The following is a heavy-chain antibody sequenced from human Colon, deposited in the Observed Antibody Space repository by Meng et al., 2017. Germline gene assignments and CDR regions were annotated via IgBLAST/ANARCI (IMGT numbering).Heavy chain of an antibody. V-gene: IGHV3-74*01. Sequence: EVLVVESGGGLVQPGGSLTLSCAASGLTFSNSWMHWARQVPGKRLVWVSEISPDGSTTVYADSVKGRFTISKDNAKNTLYLQMNSLGAGDTAVYYCARDLYRAYDYWGQGTLVTVSS. J-gene: IGHJ4*02. CDR3: ARDLYRAYDY. CDR1: GLTFSNSW. CDR2: ISPDGSTT. D-gene: IGHD3-16*02.